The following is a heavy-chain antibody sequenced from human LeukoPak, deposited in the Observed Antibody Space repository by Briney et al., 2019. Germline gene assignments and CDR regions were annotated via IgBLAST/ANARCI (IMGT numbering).Heavy chain of an antibody. J-gene: IGHJ4*02. D-gene: IGHD1-1*01. CDR2: IKQDGSEK. Sequence: GGSLRLSCAASGFTFSSYWMSWVRQASGKGLEWVANIKQDGSEKYYVDSVKGRFTISRDNAKNSLYLQMNSLRAEDTAVYYCARDRTGRKTYYFDYWGQGTLVTVSS. CDR3: ARDRTGRKTYYFDY. V-gene: IGHV3-7*01. CDR1: GFTFSSYW.